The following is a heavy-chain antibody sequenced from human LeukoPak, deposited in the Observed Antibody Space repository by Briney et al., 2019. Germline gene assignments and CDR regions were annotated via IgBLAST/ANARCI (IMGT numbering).Heavy chain of an antibody. V-gene: IGHV3-23*01. Sequence: GGSLRLSCAASGFTFRSNAMSWVRQAPGKGLEWVSGISGSGLSTDYTDSVKGRFTISRDNSKNTLYLQMNSLRAEDTAVYYCARAATDYWGQGTLVTVSS. J-gene: IGHJ4*02. CDR1: GFTFRSNA. CDR2: ISGSGLST. CDR3: ARAATDY.